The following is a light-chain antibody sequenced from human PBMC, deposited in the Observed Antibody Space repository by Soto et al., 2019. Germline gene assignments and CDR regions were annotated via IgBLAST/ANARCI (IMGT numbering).Light chain of an antibody. Sequence: EIVLTQSPGTLSLSPGERATLSCSASQSVSSSYLAWYQQKPGQAPRLLIYGASSRATGIPDRFSGSGSGTDFTLTIRRLEPEDFAVYYCQQYGSSPRFTFGPGTKVDIK. J-gene: IGKJ3*01. CDR2: GAS. CDR1: QSVSSSY. CDR3: QQYGSSPRFT. V-gene: IGKV3-20*01.